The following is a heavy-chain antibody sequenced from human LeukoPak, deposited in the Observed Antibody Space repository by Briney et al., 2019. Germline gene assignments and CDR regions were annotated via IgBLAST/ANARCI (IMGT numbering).Heavy chain of an antibody. CDR3: ARVRCSSTSCYKSWFDP. CDR2: IYYSGST. Sequence: PSETLSLTCTVSGGSISSYYWSWIRQPPGKGLEWIGYIYYSGSTNYNPSLKSRVTISVDTSKYQFSLKLSSVTAADTAVYYCARVRCSSTSCYKSWFDPWGQGTLVTVSS. J-gene: IGHJ5*02. CDR1: GGSISSYY. D-gene: IGHD2-2*02. V-gene: IGHV4-59*01.